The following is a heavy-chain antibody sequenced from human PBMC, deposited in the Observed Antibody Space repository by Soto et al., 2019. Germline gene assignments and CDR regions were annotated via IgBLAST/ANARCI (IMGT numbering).Heavy chain of an antibody. CDR3: ARDEGIDYYDSSGSSFDY. Sequence: PGWSLRLSCASSVFTFISYAMHWVRQAPGKGLEWVAVISYDGSNKYYADSVKGRFTISRDNSKNTLYLQMNSLRAEDTAVYYCARDEGIDYYDSSGSSFDYWGQGTLVTVSS. CDR2: ISYDGSNK. J-gene: IGHJ4*02. D-gene: IGHD3-22*01. V-gene: IGHV3-30-3*01. CDR1: VFTFISYA.